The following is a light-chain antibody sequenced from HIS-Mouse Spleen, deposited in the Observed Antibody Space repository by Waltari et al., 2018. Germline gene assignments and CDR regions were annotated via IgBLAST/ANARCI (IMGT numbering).Light chain of an antibody. Sequence: QSALTQPASVSGSPGQSITISCTGTSSDVGGYNYVSWYQQHPDKAPKPMIYDVSNRPSGVSIRFSGSKSGNTASLTISGLQAEDEADYYCSSYTSSSTLVFGGGTKLTVL. CDR2: DVS. J-gene: IGLJ3*02. CDR1: SSDVGGYNY. V-gene: IGLV2-14*03. CDR3: SSYTSSSTLV.